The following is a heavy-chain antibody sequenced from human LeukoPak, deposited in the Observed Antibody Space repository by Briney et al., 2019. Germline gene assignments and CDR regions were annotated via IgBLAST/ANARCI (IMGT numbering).Heavy chain of an antibody. CDR1: GFTFTSYA. J-gene: IGHJ5*02. Sequence: QSGGSLRLSCAASGFTFTSYAMHWVRQAPGKGLEWVTIISSDGSNKYYADSVKGRFTISRDKSKNTLFLQMNSLRAEDTAVYYCARDRGDFSFDPWGQGTLVTVSS. D-gene: IGHD3-3*01. V-gene: IGHV3-30-3*01. CDR2: ISSDGSNK. CDR3: ARDRGDFSFDP.